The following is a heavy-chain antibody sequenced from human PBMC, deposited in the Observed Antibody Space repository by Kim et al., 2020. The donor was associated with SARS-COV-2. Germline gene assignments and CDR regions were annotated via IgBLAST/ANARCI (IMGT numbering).Heavy chain of an antibody. CDR1: GFTFSSYA. CDR2: ISYDGSTK. Sequence: GGSLRLSCAASGFTFSSYAMHWVRQAPGKGLEWVAVISYDGSTKYYADSVKGRFTISRDNSKNTLYLQMNSLRAEDTAVYYCARDFGDTAMAPIDYWGQGTLVTVSS. CDR3: ARDFGDTAMAPIDY. J-gene: IGHJ4*02. D-gene: IGHD5-18*01. V-gene: IGHV3-30-3*01.